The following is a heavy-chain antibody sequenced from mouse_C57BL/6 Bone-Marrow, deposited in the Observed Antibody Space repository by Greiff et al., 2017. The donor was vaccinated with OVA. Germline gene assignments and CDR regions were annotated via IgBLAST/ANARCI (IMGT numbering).Heavy chain of an antibody. CDR3: ASITTVVEHWYFDV. CDR2: IWTGGGT. D-gene: IGHD1-1*01. CDR1: GFSLTSYA. Sequence: VQGVESGPGLVAPSQSLSITCTVSGFSLTSYAISWVRQPPGKGLEWLGVIWTGGGTNYNSALKSRLSISKDNSKSQVFLKMNSLQTDDTARYYCASITTVVEHWYFDVWGTGTTVTVSS. J-gene: IGHJ1*03. V-gene: IGHV2-9-1*01.